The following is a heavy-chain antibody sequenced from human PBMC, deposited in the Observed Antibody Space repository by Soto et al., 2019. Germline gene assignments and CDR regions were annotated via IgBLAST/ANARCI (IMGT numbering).Heavy chain of an antibody. CDR3: ARVSGSYPYYYYYMDV. CDR2: IYSGGST. CDR1: GFTVSSNY. Sequence: PGGSLRLSCAASGFTVSSNYMSWVRQAPGKGLEWVSVIYSGGSTYYADSVKGRFTISRHNSKNTLYLQMNSLRAEDTAVYYCARVSGSYPYYYYYMDVWGKGTTVTVSS. D-gene: IGHD2-15*01. V-gene: IGHV3-53*04. J-gene: IGHJ6*03.